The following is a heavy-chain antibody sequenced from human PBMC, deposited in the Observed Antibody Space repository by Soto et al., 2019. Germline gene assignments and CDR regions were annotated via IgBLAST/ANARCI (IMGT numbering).Heavy chain of an antibody. V-gene: IGHV4-39*07. CDR2: INHSGST. CDR3: ARDKITGPFDY. Sequence: SETLSLTCSVSGASISSGYYYWGWIRQPPGTGLEWIGEINHSGSTNYNPSLKSRVTISVDTSKNQFSLKLTSVTAADTAVYYCARDKITGPFDYWGQGTLVTVSS. D-gene: IGHD2-8*02. J-gene: IGHJ4*02. CDR1: GASISSGYYY.